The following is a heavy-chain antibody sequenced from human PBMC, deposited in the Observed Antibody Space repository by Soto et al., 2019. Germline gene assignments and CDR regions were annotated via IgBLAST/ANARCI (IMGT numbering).Heavy chain of an antibody. D-gene: IGHD6-19*01. Sequence: EVQLLESGGGLIQPGGSLRLSCAASGFTFSHYAMTWVRQAPGKGLEWVSAVSHDDTNTYYADSVKGRFTISRDNSKNTLFLRMNSLTAEDTAVYYCAKEPLLSGWYYFDSWGQGTLVTVSS. CDR2: VSHDDTNT. J-gene: IGHJ4*02. CDR3: AKEPLLSGWYYFDS. CDR1: GFTFSHYA. V-gene: IGHV3-23*01.